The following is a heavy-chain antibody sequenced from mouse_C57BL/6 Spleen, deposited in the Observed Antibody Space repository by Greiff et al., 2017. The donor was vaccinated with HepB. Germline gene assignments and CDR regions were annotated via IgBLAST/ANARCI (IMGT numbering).Heavy chain of an antibody. CDR2: ISYDGSN. Sequence: EVKLQESGPGLVKPSQSLSLTCSVTGYSITSGYYWNWIRQFPGNKLEWMGYISYDGSNNYNPSLKNRISITRDPSKNQFFLKLNSVTTEDTATYYCAREGGLRHSYWYFDVWGTGTTVTVSS. V-gene: IGHV3-6*01. J-gene: IGHJ1*03. D-gene: IGHD2-4*01. CDR1: GYSITSGYY. CDR3: AREGGLRHSYWYFDV.